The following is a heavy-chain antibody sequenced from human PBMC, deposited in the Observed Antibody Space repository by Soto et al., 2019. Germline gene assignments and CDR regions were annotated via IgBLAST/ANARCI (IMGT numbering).Heavy chain of an antibody. CDR3: ASNTRYDPPDY. CDR1: GFTFSSYA. V-gene: IGHV3-23*01. Sequence: PGGSLRLSCAASGFTFSSYAMSWVPQAPGKGLAWVSGISVSGGSTYYADSVKGRFTISRDNSKNTLYLQMNSLRAEDTAVYYCASNTRYDPPDYWGQGTLVTVSS. CDR2: ISVSGGST. J-gene: IGHJ4*02. D-gene: IGHD3-16*01.